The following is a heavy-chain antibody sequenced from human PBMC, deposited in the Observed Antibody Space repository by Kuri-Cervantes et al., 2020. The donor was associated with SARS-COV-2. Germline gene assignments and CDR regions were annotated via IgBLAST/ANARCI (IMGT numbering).Heavy chain of an antibody. Sequence: GESLKISCAASGFTFSNYAMTWVRQAPGKGLEWVSTISGSDDVTHLADSVKGRFTVSRDNSRNTLYLEMSSLRVEDTAVYYCAKGDAYSQGSYFDYWGHGTLVTVSS. CDR2: ISGSDDVT. CDR3: AKGDAYSQGSYFDY. V-gene: IGHV3-23*01. CDR1: GFTFSNYA. D-gene: IGHD5-24*01. J-gene: IGHJ4*01.